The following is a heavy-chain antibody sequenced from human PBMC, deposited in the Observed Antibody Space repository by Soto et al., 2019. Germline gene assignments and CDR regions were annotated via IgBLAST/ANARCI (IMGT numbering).Heavy chain of an antibody. J-gene: IGHJ4*02. V-gene: IGHV3-7*01. CDR2: IKQAGSEK. CDR1: GFTFSAYW. D-gene: IGHD6-25*01. CDR3: AREKRANGYFDY. Sequence: EVQLVESGGGLVQTGGSLRLSCAGSGFTFSAYWMSWVRQAPGKGLEWVANIKQAGSEKYYVDSVNGRFIISRDDAKNSLFLQVNSLRVEDTAVYYCAREKRANGYFDYWGQGTLVTVSS.